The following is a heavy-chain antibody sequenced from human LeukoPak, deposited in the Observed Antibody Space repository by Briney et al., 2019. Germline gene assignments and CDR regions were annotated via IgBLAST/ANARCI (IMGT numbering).Heavy chain of an antibody. V-gene: IGHV4-31*03. Sequence: PSQTLSLTCTVSGGSISSGGYYWSWIRQHPGKGLEWIGYIYYSGSTYYNSSLKSRVTISVDTSKNQFSLKLSSVTAADTAVYYCARDHLTTIAAAGTNYYYYYMDVWGKGTTVTVSS. CDR3: ARDHLTTIAAAGTNYYYYYMDV. D-gene: IGHD6-13*01. J-gene: IGHJ6*03. CDR2: IYYSGST. CDR1: GGSISSGGYY.